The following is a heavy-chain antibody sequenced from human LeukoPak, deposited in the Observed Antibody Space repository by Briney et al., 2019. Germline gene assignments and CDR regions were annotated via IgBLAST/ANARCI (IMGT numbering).Heavy chain of an antibody. V-gene: IGHV1-69*05. CDR1: RGTFSSYA. Sequence: ASVKVSCKASRGTFSSYAISWVRQAPGQGLEWMGRIIPIFGTANYAQKFQGRVTITTDESTSTAYMELSSLRSEDTAVYYCAREFKGSGKSSFDYWGQGTLVTVSS. J-gene: IGHJ4*02. CDR2: IIPIFGTA. CDR3: AREFKGSGKSSFDY. D-gene: IGHD3-10*01.